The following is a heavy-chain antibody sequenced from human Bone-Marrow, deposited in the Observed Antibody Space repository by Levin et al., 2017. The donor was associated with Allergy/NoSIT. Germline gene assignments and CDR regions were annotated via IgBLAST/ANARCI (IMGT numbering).Heavy chain of an antibody. CDR3: ATTKYQLLDGMDV. V-gene: IGHV1-2*02. CDR1: GYTLTGYY. CDR2: INPNSGGT. J-gene: IGHJ6*02. Sequence: PGESLKISCKASGYTLTGYYMHWVRQAPGQGLEWMGWINPNSGGTNFAQKFQGRVTMTRDTSISTVCMELSRLRSDDTAVYYCATTKYQLLDGMDVWGQGTTVTVSS. D-gene: IGHD2-2*01.